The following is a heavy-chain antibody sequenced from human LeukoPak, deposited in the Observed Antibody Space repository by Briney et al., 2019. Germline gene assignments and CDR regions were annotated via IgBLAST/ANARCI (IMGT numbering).Heavy chain of an antibody. CDR2: INPNSGGT. CDR3: ARGAGLYSSGWYVRPFDY. CDR1: GYTFTGYY. D-gene: IGHD6-19*01. J-gene: IGHJ4*02. V-gene: IGHV1-2*04. Sequence: ASVKASCKASGYTFTGYYMHWVRQAPGQGLEWMGWINPNSGGTNYAQKFQGWVTMTRDTSISTAYMELSRLRSDDTAVYYCARGAGLYSSGWYVRPFDYWGRGTLVTVSS.